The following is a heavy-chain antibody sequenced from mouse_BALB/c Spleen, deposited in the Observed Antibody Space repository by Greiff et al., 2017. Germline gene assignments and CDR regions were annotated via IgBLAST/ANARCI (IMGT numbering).Heavy chain of an antibody. D-gene: IGHD1-1*01. Sequence: EVQLVESGPGLVKPSQSLSLTCTVTGYSITSDYAWNWIRQFPGNKLEWMGYISYSGSTSYNPSLKSRISITRDTSKNQFFLQLNSVTTEDTATYYCARGTTVPHWYFDVWGAGTTVTVSS. CDR2: ISYSGST. V-gene: IGHV3-2*02. CDR3: ARGTTVPHWYFDV. J-gene: IGHJ1*01. CDR1: GYSITSDYA.